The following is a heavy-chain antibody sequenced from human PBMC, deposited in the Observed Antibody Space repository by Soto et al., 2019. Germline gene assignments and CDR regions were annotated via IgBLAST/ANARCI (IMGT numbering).Heavy chain of an antibody. CDR3: ARGGGIVVVTAPYDH. CDR2: IKPSGGYT. CDR1: GYTFTSYY. V-gene: IGHV1-46*03. J-gene: IGHJ4*01. Sequence: ASVKVSCKASGYTFTSYYMNWVRQAPGQGLEWLGIIKPSGGYTTYAQRLLGRVTMTNDTSTSTVHMELGSLTSEDTAVYYCARGGGIVVVTAPYDHWG. D-gene: IGHD2-21*02.